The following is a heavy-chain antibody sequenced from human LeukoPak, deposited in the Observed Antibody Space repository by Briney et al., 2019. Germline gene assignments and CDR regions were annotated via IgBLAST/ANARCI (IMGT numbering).Heavy chain of an antibody. CDR1: GLTFSSYA. Sequence: LPGGSLRLSCAASGLTFSSYAMSWVRQAPGKGLEWVSAISGSGGSTYYADSVKGRFTISRDNSKNTLYLQMNSLRAEDTAVYYCAKHQSASCYSNFDYWGQGTLVTVSS. V-gene: IGHV3-23*01. D-gene: IGHD2-2*01. CDR2: ISGSGGST. CDR3: AKHQSASCYSNFDY. J-gene: IGHJ4*02.